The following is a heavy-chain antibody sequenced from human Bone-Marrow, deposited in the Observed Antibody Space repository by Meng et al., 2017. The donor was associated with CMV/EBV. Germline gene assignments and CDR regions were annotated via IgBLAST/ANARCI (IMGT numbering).Heavy chain of an antibody. D-gene: IGHD2-2*01. CDR3: ARGREYCSDTGCYWADY. Sequence: GSLRLSCAVYSGSFSGYYWSWIRQPPGKGLEWIGEINHSGSTNYNPSLMSRVTISVDTSKNQFSLKLNSVTAADTAVYYCARGREYCSDTGCYWADYWGQGNLVTVSS. V-gene: IGHV4-34*01. J-gene: IGHJ4*02. CDR1: SGSFSGYY. CDR2: INHSGST.